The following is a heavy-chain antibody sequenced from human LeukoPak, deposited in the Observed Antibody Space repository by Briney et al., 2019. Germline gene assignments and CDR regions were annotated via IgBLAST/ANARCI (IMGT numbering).Heavy chain of an antibody. V-gene: IGHV3-53*01. CDR1: GFTVSSNY. CDR2: VYSGGST. CDR3: ARTDYYYYYMDV. J-gene: IGHJ6*03. Sequence: GGSLRLSCAASGFTVSSNYMSWVRQAPGKGLEWVSVVYSGGSTYYADSVKGRFTISRDNSKNTLYLQMNSLRAEDTAVYYCARTDYYYYYMDVWGKGTTVTISS.